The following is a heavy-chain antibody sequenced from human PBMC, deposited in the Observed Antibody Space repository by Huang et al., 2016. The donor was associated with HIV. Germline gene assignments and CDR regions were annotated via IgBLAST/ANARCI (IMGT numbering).Heavy chain of an antibody. D-gene: IGHD1-1*01. CDR3: AKDSDYNWHHCDY. Sequence: EVQLLESGGGLVQPGGSLRLSCAASGFTFNSYAMSWVRQAPGKGLAWVSTISGSGLTTYYADSVKGRFTISRDNSKNTLYLQINSLRAEDTAVYYCAKDSDYNWHHCDYWGQGNLVSVSS. J-gene: IGHJ4*02. CDR2: ISGSGLTT. V-gene: IGHV3-23*01. CDR1: GFTFNSYA.